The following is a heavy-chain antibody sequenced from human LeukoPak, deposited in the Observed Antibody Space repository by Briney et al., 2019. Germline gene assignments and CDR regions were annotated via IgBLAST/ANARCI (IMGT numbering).Heavy chain of an antibody. CDR1: GGSFSGYY. CDR2: INHSGST. V-gene: IGHV4-34*01. D-gene: IGHD5-18*01. CDR3: ARSRGRNTAMVTFFDY. J-gene: IGHJ4*02. Sequence: SETLSLTCAVYGGSFSGYYWSWIRQPPGKGLEWIGEINHSGSTNYNPSLKSRVTISVDTSKNQFSLKLSSVTAADTAVYYCARSRGRNTAMVTFFDYWGQGTLVTVSS.